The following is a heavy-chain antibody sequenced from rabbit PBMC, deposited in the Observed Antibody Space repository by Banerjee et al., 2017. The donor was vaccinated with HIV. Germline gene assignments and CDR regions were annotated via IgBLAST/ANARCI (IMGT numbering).Heavy chain of an antibody. Sequence: LEESGGDLVKPGASLTLTCTASGFSFSSSYYMCWVRQAPGKGLEWIGCIYGGSSGSTYYASWAKGRFTISKTSSTTVTLQMTSLTAADTATYFCVREAGYGGYGDANLWGPGTLVTVS. J-gene: IGHJ4*01. V-gene: IGHV1S40*01. CDR2: IYGGSSGST. CDR3: VREAGYGGYGDANL. CDR1: GFSFSSSYY. D-gene: IGHD6-1*01.